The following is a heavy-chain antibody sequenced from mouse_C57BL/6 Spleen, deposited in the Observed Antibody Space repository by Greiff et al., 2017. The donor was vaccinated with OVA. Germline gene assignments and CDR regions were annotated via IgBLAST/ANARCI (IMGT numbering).Heavy chain of an antibody. V-gene: IGHV1-50*01. Sequence: QVQLQQPGAELVKPGASVKLSCKASGYTFTSYWMQWVKQRPGQGLEWIGEIDPSDSYPNYNQKFKGKATLTVDTSSSTAYMQLSSLTSEDSAVYYWARQESLSSYDYAMDYGGQGTSVTVSS. CDR2: IDPSDSYP. CDR3: ARQESLSSYDYAMDY. D-gene: IGHD1-1*01. J-gene: IGHJ4*01. CDR1: GYTFTSYW.